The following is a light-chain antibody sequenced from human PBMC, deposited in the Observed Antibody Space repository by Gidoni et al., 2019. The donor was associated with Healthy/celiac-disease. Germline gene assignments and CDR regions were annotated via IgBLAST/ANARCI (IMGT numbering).Light chain of an antibody. J-gene: IGLJ3*02. Sequence: QAVVTQEPSLTVSPGGTVTLTCGSSTGAVTSGHYPYWFQQKPGQAPRTRIYDTSNKHSWTTARFSCYLLGGKAALTRSGAQLEDEAEYYCLLSYSGARVFGGGTKLTVL. CDR2: DTS. CDR1: TGAVTSGHY. V-gene: IGLV7-46*01. CDR3: LLSYSGARV.